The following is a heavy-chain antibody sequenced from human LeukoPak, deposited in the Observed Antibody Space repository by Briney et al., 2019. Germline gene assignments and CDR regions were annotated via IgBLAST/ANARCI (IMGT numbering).Heavy chain of an antibody. CDR3: ARLLNQLWFPPNYYYYYGMDV. D-gene: IGHD5-18*01. V-gene: IGHV4-59*08. J-gene: IGHJ6*02. Sequence: SETLCLTCSVSGGSISTYYWSWIRQPPGKGLEWIGYVYYSGITNYNPSLKSRVTISVDRSKHQFSLKLSSVTAADTAVYYCARLLNQLWFPPNYYYYYGMDVWGQGTTVTVSS. CDR1: GGSISTYY. CDR2: VYYSGIT.